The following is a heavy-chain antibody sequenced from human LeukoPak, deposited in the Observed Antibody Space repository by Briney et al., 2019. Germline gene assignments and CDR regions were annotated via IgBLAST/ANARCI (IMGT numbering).Heavy chain of an antibody. Sequence: ASVKVSCKASGYTFTSYYMHWVRQAPGQGLDLMGIINPSGGSTRYAQKFQGRVTMTRDTSTSTVYMELSSLRSEDTAVYYCARPSFLYYFDYWGQGTLVTVSS. J-gene: IGHJ4*02. CDR2: INPSGGST. CDR1: GYTFTSYY. CDR3: ARPSFLYYFDY. V-gene: IGHV1-46*01.